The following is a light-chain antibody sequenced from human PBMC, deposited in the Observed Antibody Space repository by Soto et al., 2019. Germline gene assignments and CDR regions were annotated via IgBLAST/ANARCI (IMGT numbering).Light chain of an antibody. CDR2: EVS. CDR1: SSDVGGHNY. J-gene: IGLJ1*01. Sequence: QSVLTQPPSASGSPGQSVTISCTGTSSDVGGHNYVSWYQQHPGKAPKLMIYEVSKRPSGVPDRFSGSKSGNTASLTVSGLQAEDEADYYCSSYAGSNNLGVFGTGTKLTVL. CDR3: SSYAGSNNLGV. V-gene: IGLV2-8*01.